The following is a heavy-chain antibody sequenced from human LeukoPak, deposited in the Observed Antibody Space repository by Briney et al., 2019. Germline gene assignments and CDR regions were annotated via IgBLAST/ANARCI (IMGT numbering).Heavy chain of an antibody. J-gene: IGHJ4*02. CDR1: GGSLRDYF. D-gene: IGHD5-12*01. V-gene: IGHV4-34*01. CDR3: ARADVNYGSYSGFLDN. CDR2: ISYSGTT. Sequence: SETLSLTCGVSGGSLRDYFWNCIRQPPGKGLQWPGEISYSGTTNSKSSLKSRVTVSIDTSKNQFSLKLTSVTAADTAVYFCARADVNYGSYSGFLDNWGQGSLVTVSS.